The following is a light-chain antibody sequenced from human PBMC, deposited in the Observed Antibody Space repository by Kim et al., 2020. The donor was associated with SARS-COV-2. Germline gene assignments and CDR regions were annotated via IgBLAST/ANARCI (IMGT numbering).Light chain of an antibody. J-gene: IGLJ3*02. V-gene: IGLV1-44*01. CDR3: ASWDGSLSAWV. CDR2: FNN. Sequence: GQRVTIACSGSNSNIGRNAVNWFQQRPGTAPQLLIYFNNQRPSGVPDRFSGSKSGTSASLAISGLQSEDEADYYCASWDGSLSAWVFGGGTQLTVL. CDR1: NSNIGRNA.